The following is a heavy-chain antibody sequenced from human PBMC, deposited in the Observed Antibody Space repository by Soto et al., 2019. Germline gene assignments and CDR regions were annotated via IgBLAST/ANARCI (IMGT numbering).Heavy chain of an antibody. CDR2: ISDSGGLT. Sequence: GSLRLSCAASGFTFSNHAMSWVRQAPGKGLEWVSGISDSGGLTYYADSVKGRFSMSRDNSKNTPYLQMKNLRAEDTAVYFCAIRQGIGAAAKNFDFWGQGTLVTVSS. D-gene: IGHD6-13*01. CDR3: AIRQGIGAAAKNFDF. V-gene: IGHV3-23*01. CDR1: GFTFSNHA. J-gene: IGHJ4*02.